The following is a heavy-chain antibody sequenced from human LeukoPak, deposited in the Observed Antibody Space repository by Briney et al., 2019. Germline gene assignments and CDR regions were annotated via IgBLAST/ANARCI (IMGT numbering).Heavy chain of an antibody. Sequence: GGALRLSCAASGFTFSDYYMSWLRQAPGKGLECVSYISSSGSTIYYADSVKGRFTISRDNAKNSLYLQMNSLRAEDTAVYYCARDNRPPSGDYGDTAAFDIWGQGTMVTVSS. J-gene: IGHJ3*02. V-gene: IGHV3-11*01. CDR2: ISSSGSTI. CDR3: ARDNRPPSGDYGDTAAFDI. CDR1: GFTFSDYY. D-gene: IGHD4-17*01.